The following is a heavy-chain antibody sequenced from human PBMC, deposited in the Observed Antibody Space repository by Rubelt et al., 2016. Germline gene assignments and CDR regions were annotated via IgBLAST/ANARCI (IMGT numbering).Heavy chain of an antibody. CDR1: GFTFSSYS. D-gene: IGHD3-3*01. CDR3: ARWSGTYYDH. Sequence: VQLVESGGGLVKPGGSLRLSCAASGFTFSSYSMNWVRQAPGKGLEFVSTISSNADSTSYADSVKGRFTISRDNSENTLYLQMNSLRAEDTAIYYCARWSGTYYDHWGQGTLVTVSS. CDR2: ISSNADST. J-gene: IGHJ4*02. V-gene: IGHV3-64*04.